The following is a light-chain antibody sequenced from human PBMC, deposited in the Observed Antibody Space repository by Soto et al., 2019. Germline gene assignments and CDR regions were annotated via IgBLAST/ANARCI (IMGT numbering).Light chain of an antibody. CDR1: SSDVGGYNY. V-gene: IGLV2-14*01. J-gene: IGLJ3*02. Sequence: QSALTQPASVSGSPGQSITISCTGTSSDVGGYNYVSWYQQHPGKAPKLMVYDVSNRPSGVSNRFSDSKSGNTASLTISGLEAEYEADYCCSAYTSRSKVFGGGTKLTVL. CDR3: SAYTSRSKV. CDR2: DVS.